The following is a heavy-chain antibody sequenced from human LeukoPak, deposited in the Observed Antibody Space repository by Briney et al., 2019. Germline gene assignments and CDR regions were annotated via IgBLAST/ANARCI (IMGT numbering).Heavy chain of an antibody. CDR1: GYTFTGYY. V-gene: IGHV1-2*06. CDR2: INPNSGGT. CDR3: ARVPRPTNWGPFDY. D-gene: IGHD7-27*01. Sequence: ASVKVSCKASGYTFTGYYMHWVRQAPGQGLEWMGRINPNSGGTNYAQKFQGRVTMTRDTSISTAYMELSRLRSDDTAVYYCARVPRPTNWGPFDYWGQGTLVTVSS. J-gene: IGHJ4*02.